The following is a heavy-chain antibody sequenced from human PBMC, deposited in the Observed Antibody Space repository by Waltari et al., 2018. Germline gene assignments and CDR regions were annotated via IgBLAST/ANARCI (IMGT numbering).Heavy chain of an antibody. V-gene: IGHV3-30*01. J-gene: IGHJ5*02. CDR3: ARESQQLTPYNWFDP. Sequence: QVQLVESGGGVVQPGRSLRLSCAASGFTFSSYAMHWVRQAPGKGLEWVAVISYDGSNKYYADSVKGRFTISRDNSKNTLYLQMNSLRAEDTAVYYCARESQQLTPYNWFDPWGQGTLVTVSS. D-gene: IGHD6-13*01. CDR2: ISYDGSNK. CDR1: GFTFSSYA.